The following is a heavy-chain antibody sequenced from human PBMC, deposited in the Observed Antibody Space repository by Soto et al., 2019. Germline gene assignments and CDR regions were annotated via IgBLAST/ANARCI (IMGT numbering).Heavy chain of an antibody. CDR3: ARGGGHTYGRLPGVY. CDR2: VKQDGSEK. J-gene: IGHJ4*02. V-gene: IGHV3-7*05. Sequence: EVQLVESGGGLVQPGGSLRLSCAASGFTFSTYWMTWVRQAPGKGLEWVAHVKQDGSEKYNVDSVKGRFTISRDNAKNSLHLQMNSLRAEDTAVHYCARGGGHTYGRLPGVYWGQGILVTVSS. D-gene: IGHD5-18*01. CDR1: GFTFSTYW.